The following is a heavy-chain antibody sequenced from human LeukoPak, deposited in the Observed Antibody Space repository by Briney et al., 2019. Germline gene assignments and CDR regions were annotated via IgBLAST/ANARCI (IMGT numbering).Heavy chain of an antibody. D-gene: IGHD3-10*01. CDR2: TYYRSKWYN. V-gene: IGHV6-1*01. Sequence: SQTLSLTCAISGDSVSSNNVAWNWIRQSPSRGLEWVGRTYYRSKWYNQYAVSVKGRVTVNPDTSKNQFSLQVNPVTPEDTAVYYCTREGSGIPGYFDYWGQGTLVIVSS. J-gene: IGHJ4*02. CDR1: GDSVSSNNVA. CDR3: TREGSGIPGYFDY.